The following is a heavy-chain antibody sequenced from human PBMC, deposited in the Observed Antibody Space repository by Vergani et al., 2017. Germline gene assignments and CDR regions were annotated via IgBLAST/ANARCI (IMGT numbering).Heavy chain of an antibody. CDR1: GFTFSSNW. Sequence: EVQLVESGGGLVQPGGSLRLSCEASGFTFSSNWMSWVRQDPGKGRGWVAKIKQDGSEKYYVESVKGRFTISRDNAKNSLYLQMNSLRAEDTAVYYCARGGSGSHYYYYMDVWGKGTTVTVSS. CDR3: ARGGSGSHYYYYMDV. CDR2: IKQDGSEK. J-gene: IGHJ6*03. D-gene: IGHD3-10*01. V-gene: IGHV3-7*01.